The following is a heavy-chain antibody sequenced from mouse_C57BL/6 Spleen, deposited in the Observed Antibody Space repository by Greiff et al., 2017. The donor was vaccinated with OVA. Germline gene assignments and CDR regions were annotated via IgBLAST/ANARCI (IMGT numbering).Heavy chain of an antibody. D-gene: IGHD6-1*01. CDR2: ISDGGSYT. CDR3: ASSEIWFAY. V-gene: IGHV5-4*03. Sequence: EVKLVESGGGLVQPGGSLKLSCAASGFTFSSYAMSWVRQTPEKRLEWVATISDGGSYTYYPDNVKGRFTISRDNAKNNLYLQMSHLKSEDTAMYYCASSEIWFAYWGQGTLVTVSA. CDR1: GFTFSSYA. J-gene: IGHJ3*01.